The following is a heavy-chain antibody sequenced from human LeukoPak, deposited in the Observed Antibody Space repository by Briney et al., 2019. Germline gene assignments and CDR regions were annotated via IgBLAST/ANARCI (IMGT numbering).Heavy chain of an antibody. CDR3: ARDAPPNTGWYNWFDP. V-gene: IGHV1-46*01. CDR1: GYTFTSYY. D-gene: IGHD6-19*01. J-gene: IGHJ5*02. Sequence: GASVKVSCKASGYTFTSYYMHWVRQAPGQGLEWMGIINPSGGSTSYAQKFQGRVTMTRDTSTSTVYMELSSLRSEDTAVYYCARDAPPNTGWYNWFDPWGQGTLVTVSS. CDR2: INPSGGST.